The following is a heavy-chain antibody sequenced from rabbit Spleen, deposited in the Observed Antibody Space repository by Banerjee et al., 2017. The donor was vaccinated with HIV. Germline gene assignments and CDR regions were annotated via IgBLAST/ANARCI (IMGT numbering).Heavy chain of an antibody. D-gene: IGHD1-1*01. J-gene: IGHJ3*01. CDR1: GFTFSSSYY. Sequence: QQQLEESGGDLVKPGGTLTLTCTASGFTFSSSYYISWVRQAPGKGLEWIACFVGSSGNTYYASWAKGRFTISKTSSTTVTLQMTSLTAADTATYFCARPDFTGGAVSIGYTRLDLWGQGTLVTVS. CDR3: ARPDFTGGAVSIGYTRLDL. V-gene: IGHV1S45*01. CDR2: FVGSSGNT.